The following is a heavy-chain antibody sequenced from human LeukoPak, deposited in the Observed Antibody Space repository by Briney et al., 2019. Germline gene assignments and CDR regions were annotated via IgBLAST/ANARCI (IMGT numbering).Heavy chain of an antibody. CDR2: INNNGTAT. J-gene: IGHJ1*01. Sequence: TGGSLRLSCEASGFVFSDYSMSWIRQAPGKGLGYISYINNNGTATYYADSVKGRFTISRDNAKNLLFLQMNSLRAEDTAVYFCARDCGSYCGGDCYPGCAEYFQHWGQGTLVTVSS. V-gene: IGHV3-11*01. CDR1: GFVFSDYS. CDR3: ARDCGSYCGGDCYPGCAEYFQH. D-gene: IGHD2-21*02.